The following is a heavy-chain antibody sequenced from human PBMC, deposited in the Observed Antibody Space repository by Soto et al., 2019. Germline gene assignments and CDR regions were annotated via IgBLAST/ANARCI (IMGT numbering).Heavy chain of an antibody. Sequence: QVQLQESGPGLVKPSETLSLTCTVSGGSITNYYWSWIRQPPGKGLEWIGYIYSSGTTNYNPSLRSRVTISVDTSKNQFSLKLISVTAADTAVYYCARDPTIWGQGTLVTVSS. CDR2: IYSSGTT. V-gene: IGHV4-59*01. CDR1: GGSITNYY. J-gene: IGHJ4*02. CDR3: ARDPTI. D-gene: IGHD2-21*01.